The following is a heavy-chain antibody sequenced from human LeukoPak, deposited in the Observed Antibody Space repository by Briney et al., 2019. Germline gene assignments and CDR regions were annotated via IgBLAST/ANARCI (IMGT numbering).Heavy chain of an antibody. Sequence: SRTLSLTCTVSGGSISSGDYYWSWIRQPPGKGLEWIGYIYYSGSTYCNPSLKSRVTISVDTSKNQFSLKLSSVTAADTAVYYCARVGDDYGDYAPLVDYWGQGTLVTVSS. CDR2: IYYSGST. V-gene: IGHV4-30-4*01. J-gene: IGHJ4*02. CDR3: ARVGDDYGDYAPLVDY. D-gene: IGHD4-17*01. CDR1: GGSISSGDYY.